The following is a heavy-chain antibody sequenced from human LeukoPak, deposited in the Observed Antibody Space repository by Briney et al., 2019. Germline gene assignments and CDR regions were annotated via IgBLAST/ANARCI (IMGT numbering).Heavy chain of an antibody. CDR3: AREGYYDSSGSRNYFDY. CDR2: INTNTGNP. CDR1: GYTFTSYA. Sequence: ASVKVSCKASGYTFTSYAMNWVRQAPGQGLEWMGWINTNTGNPTYAQGFTGRFVFSLDTPVSTAYLQISSLKAEDTAVYYCAREGYYDSSGSRNYFDYWGQGTLVTVSS. V-gene: IGHV7-4-1*02. D-gene: IGHD3-22*01. J-gene: IGHJ4*02.